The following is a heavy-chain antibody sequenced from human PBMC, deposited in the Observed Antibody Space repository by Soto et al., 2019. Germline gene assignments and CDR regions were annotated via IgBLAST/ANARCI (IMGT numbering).Heavy chain of an antibody. CDR1: GFTFGNYA. J-gene: IGHJ6*02. D-gene: IGHD3-22*01. CDR2: ISYDGGNK. CDR3: ARDWWLYYDSTSQGMDV. Sequence: QVQLVESGGGVVQPGRSLRLSCAASGFTFGNYAIHWVRQAPGKGLEWVAVISYDGGNKNHADSVKGRFTISRDNSKNTLFQQMNNLRAEDTAVYYCARDWWLYYDSTSQGMDVWGQGTTVTVSS. V-gene: IGHV3-30-3*01.